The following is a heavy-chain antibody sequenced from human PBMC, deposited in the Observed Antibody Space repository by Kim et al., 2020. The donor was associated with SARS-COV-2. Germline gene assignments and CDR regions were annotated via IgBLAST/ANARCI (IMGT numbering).Heavy chain of an antibody. CDR3: ASKRWVGGSSSWLQYYFDY. CDR2: INAGNGNT. J-gene: IGHJ4*02. D-gene: IGHD6-13*01. V-gene: IGHV1-3*01. CDR1: GYTFTSYA. Sequence: ASVKVSCKASGYTFTSYAMHWVRQAPGQRLEWMGWINAGNGNTKYSQKFQGRVTITRDTSASTAYMELSSLRSEDTAVYYCASKRWVGGSSSWLQYYFDYWGQGTLVTVSS.